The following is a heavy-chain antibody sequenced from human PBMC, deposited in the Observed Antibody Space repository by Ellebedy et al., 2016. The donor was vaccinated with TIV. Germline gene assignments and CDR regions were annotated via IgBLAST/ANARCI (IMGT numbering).Heavy chain of an antibody. J-gene: IGHJ6*02. CDR1: GDSINSDNW. Sequence: MPGGSLRPSCGVSGDSINSDNWWSWVRQPPGKELEWIGEIWHSGSTNYNPSLTSRVTISVDKSKNQFSLKLTSVSAADTAVYYCAKENYGMDVWGQGTTVIVSS. CDR3: AKENYGMDV. CDR2: IWHSGST. V-gene: IGHV4-4*02.